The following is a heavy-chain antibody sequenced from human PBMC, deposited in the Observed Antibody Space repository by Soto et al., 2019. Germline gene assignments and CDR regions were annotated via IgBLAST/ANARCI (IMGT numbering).Heavy chain of an antibody. V-gene: IGHV3-15*01. J-gene: IGHJ4*02. CDR1: GFTFSNVW. D-gene: IGHD4-17*01. Sequence: GSLRLSCAGSGFTFSNVWMSWVRQATGKGLEWVGRIKSKTDAGTTDYAAPVKGRLTISRDDSKDTLYLQMNSLKVEDTAVYYCTADRDYGLSSYFDFWSQGTLVTVSS. CDR3: TADRDYGLSSYFDF. CDR2: IKSKTDAGTT.